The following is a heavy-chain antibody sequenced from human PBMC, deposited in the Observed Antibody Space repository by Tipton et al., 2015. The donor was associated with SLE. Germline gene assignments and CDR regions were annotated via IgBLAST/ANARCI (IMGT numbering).Heavy chain of an antibody. V-gene: IGHV4-59*01. J-gene: IGHJ6*04. D-gene: IGHD1-26*01. CDR2: IYYSGST. CDR1: GGSISSYY. Sequence: TLSLTCTVSGGSISSYYWSWIRQPPGKGLEWIGYIYYSGSTKYNPSLKSRVTISVDTSKNQFSLKLSSVTAADTAVYYCARDVGAVSWGVWGKGTTVTVSS. CDR3: ARDVGAVSWGV.